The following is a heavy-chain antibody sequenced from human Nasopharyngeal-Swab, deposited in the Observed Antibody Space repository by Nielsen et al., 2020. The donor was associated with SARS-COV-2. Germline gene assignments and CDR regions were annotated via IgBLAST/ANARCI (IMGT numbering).Heavy chain of an antibody. J-gene: IGHJ4*02. V-gene: IGHV3-30*18. D-gene: IGHD4-17*01. CDR1: GFTFSSYG. CDR3: AKVTTVTDPDDY. CDR2: ISYDGSNK. Sequence: GGSLRLSCAASGFTFSSYGMHWVRQAPGKGLEWVAVISYDGSNKYYADSVKGRFTISRDNSKNTLYLQMNSLRAEDTAVYYCAKVTTVTDPDDYWGQGTLVTVSS.